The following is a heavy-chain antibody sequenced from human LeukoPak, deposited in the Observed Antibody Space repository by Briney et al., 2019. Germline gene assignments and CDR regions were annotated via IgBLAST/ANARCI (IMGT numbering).Heavy chain of an antibody. CDR1: GFTFGSYA. V-gene: IGHV3-30-3*01. J-gene: IGHJ3*02. CDR2: ISYDGSNK. D-gene: IGHD1-26*01. CDR3: AGDWDGDAFDI. Sequence: GGSLRLSCAASGFTFGSYAMHWVRQAPGKGLEWVAVISYDGSNKYYADSVKGRFTISRDNSKNTLYLQMNSLRAEDTAVYYCAGDWDGDAFDIWGQGTMVTVSS.